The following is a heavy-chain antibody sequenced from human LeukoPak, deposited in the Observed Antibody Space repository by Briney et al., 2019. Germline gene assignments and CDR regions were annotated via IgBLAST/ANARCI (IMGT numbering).Heavy chain of an antibody. D-gene: IGHD3-10*01. CDR3: AKDLRTYGSGIYRLPTVIFDY. CDR1: GFTFSSYG. J-gene: IGHJ4*02. V-gene: IGHV3-30*18. Sequence: GGSLRLSCAASGFTFSSYGMHWVRQAPGKGLEWVAVISYDGSNKYYADSVKGRFTISRDNSKNTLYLQMNSLRAEDTAVYYCAKDLRTYGSGIYRLPTVIFDYWGQGTLVTVSS. CDR2: ISYDGSNK.